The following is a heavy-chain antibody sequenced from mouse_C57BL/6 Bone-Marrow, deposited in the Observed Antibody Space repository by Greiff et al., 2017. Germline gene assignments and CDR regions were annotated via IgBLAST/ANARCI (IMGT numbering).Heavy chain of an antibody. Sequence: EVQLVESGGDLVKPGGSLKLSYAASGFTFSSYGMSWVRQTPDKRLEWVATISSGGSYTYYPDSVKGRFTISRDNAKNTLYLQMSSLKSEDTAMYYCARRGVTTHYYAMDYWGQGTSVTVSS. J-gene: IGHJ4*01. CDR2: ISSGGSYT. V-gene: IGHV5-6*01. CDR1: GFTFSSYG. D-gene: IGHD2-2*01. CDR3: ARRGVTTHYYAMDY.